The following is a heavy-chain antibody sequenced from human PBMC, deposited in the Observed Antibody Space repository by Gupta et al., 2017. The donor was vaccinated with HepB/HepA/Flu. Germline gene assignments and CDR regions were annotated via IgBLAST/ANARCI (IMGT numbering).Heavy chain of an antibody. V-gene: IGHV4-31*03. D-gene: IGHD3-22*01. J-gene: IGHJ4*02. CDR3: ARYYYDSTGNSFFDF. Sequence: QVQLQESGPGLVRPSQTLSLTCTVSGDSINTAGYYWSWTRQHPGKGLEWIEYIYSSGTTYYNPSLKSRVTISVDTSKNQFFLKLTSVTAADTAVYYCARYYYDSTGNSFFDFWGRGTLVTVSS. CDR1: GDSINTAGYY. CDR2: IYSSGTT.